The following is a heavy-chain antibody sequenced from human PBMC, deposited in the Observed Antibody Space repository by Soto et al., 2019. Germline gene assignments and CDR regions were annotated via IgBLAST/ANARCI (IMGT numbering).Heavy chain of an antibody. D-gene: IGHD1-20*01. Sequence: GASVKVSCKASGGTFSSYTISGVRQAPGQGLEWMGRIIPILGIANYAQKFQGRVTITADKSTSTAYMELSSLRSEDTAVYYCASSTYNWNDDDAFDIWGQGTMVTVSS. J-gene: IGHJ3*02. CDR3: ASSTYNWNDDDAFDI. V-gene: IGHV1-69*02. CDR1: GGTFSSYT. CDR2: IIPILGIA.